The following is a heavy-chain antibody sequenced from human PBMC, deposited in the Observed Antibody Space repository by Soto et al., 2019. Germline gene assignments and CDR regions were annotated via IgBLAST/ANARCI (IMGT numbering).Heavy chain of an antibody. D-gene: IGHD4-17*01. CDR1: GFTFSSYA. V-gene: IGHV3-23*01. Sequence: EVQLLESGGGLVQPGGSLRLSCAASGFTFSSYAMNWVRQAPGKGLEWVSVISGSGGSTYYADAVKGRFTISRDNSMNTLYLQMNSLRAEDMAVYYCANGTVGWYFDLWGRGTLVTVSS. CDR2: ISGSGGST. CDR3: ANGTVGWYFDL. J-gene: IGHJ2*01.